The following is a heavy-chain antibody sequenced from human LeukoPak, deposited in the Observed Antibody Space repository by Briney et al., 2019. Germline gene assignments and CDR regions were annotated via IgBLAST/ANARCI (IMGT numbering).Heavy chain of an antibody. Sequence: KSSETLSLTCTVSGGSISNYYWSWIRRPPGKGLEWIGCIYYSGGTNYNPSLKSRVTISVDTSNNQFSLKLSSVTAADTAVYYCARDYGGYNFYFDLWGRGTLVTVSS. CDR3: ARDYGGYNFYFDL. CDR2: IYYSGGT. D-gene: IGHD4-23*01. J-gene: IGHJ2*01. CDR1: GGSISNYY. V-gene: IGHV4-59*12.